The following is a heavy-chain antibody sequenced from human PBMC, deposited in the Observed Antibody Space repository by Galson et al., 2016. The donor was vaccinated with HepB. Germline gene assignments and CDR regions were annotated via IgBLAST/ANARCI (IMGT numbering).Heavy chain of an antibody. Sequence: SLRLSCAASGFTFSNYYMSWLRQGPGKGLEWVAYMSGTGNTIYYADSVKGRFTISRDNVKNSLYLQMNSLRVKDTAVYYCARDLEPIRYSPNYFGPWGQGTLFTVSA. CDR1: GFTFSNYY. CDR2: MSGTGNTI. J-gene: IGHJ5*02. D-gene: IGHD3-9*01. V-gene: IGHV3-11*01. CDR3: ARDLEPIRYSPNYFGP.